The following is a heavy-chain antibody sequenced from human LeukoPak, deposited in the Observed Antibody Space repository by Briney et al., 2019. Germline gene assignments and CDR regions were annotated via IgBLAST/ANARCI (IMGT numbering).Heavy chain of an antibody. CDR1: GGSFSGYY. CDR2: INHSGST. D-gene: IGHD6-13*01. CDR3: ARDRVPTYSSSWPDAFDI. J-gene: IGHJ3*02. V-gene: IGHV4-34*01. Sequence: SETLSLTCAVYGGSFSGYYWSWIRQPPGKGLEWIGEINHSGSTNYNPSLKSRVTISVDTSKNQFSLKLSSVPAADTAVYYCARDRVPTYSSSWPDAFDIWGQGTMVTVSS.